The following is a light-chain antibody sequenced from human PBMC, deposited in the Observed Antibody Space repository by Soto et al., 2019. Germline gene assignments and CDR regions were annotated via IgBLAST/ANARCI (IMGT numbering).Light chain of an antibody. CDR2: WAS. CDR3: QQYYTIPRT. J-gene: IGKJ1*01. CDR1: QSVLFSPNNKNY. Sequence: DVVMTQSPDSLAVSLGERATINCKSSQSVLFSPNNKNYLAWFQQRPGQPPKLLIYWASARESGVPDRFSGSGSGTDFTLTISSLQAEDVAVYYCQQYYTIPRTFGQGTKVEIK. V-gene: IGKV4-1*01.